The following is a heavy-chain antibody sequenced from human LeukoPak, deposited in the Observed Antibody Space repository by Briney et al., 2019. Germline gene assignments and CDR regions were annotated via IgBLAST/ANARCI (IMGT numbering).Heavy chain of an antibody. CDR3: ARVKRLWPYYYYYMGV. J-gene: IGHJ6*03. Sequence: SETLSLTCAVYGGSFSGYYWSWIRQPPGKGLEWIGEINHSGSTNYNPSLKSRVTISVDTSKNQFSLKLSSVTAADTAVYYCARVKRLWPYYYYYMGVWGKGTTVTVSS. CDR1: GGSFSGYY. CDR2: INHSGST. D-gene: IGHD5-18*01. V-gene: IGHV4-34*01.